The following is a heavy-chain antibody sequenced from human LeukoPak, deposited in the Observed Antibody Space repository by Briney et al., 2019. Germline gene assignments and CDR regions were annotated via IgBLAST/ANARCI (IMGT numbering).Heavy chain of an antibody. CDR2: ISGSGGST. J-gene: IGHJ4*02. Sequence: GGSLRLSCAASGFTFSSYAMSWVRQAPGKGLEWVSAISGSGGSTYYADSVKGRFTISRDNSKNTLYLQMNSLRAEDTAVYYCAGVHYGDYAPDYWGQGTLVTVSS. CDR3: AGVHYGDYAPDY. CDR1: GFTFSSYA. D-gene: IGHD4-17*01. V-gene: IGHV3-23*01.